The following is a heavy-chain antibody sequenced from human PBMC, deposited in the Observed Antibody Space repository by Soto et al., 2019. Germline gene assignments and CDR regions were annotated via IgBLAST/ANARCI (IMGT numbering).Heavy chain of an antibody. J-gene: IGHJ4*02. CDR3: AKSYNYGDYVGGSLYFDY. V-gene: IGHV3-30*18. CDR1: GFTFSSYG. Sequence: GGSLRLSCAASGFTFSSYGMHWVRQAPGKGLEWVAVISYDGSNKYYADSVKGRFTISRDNSKNTLYLQMNSLRAEDTAVYYCAKSYNYGDYVGGSLYFDYWGQGTLVTVSS. CDR2: ISYDGSNK. D-gene: IGHD4-17*01.